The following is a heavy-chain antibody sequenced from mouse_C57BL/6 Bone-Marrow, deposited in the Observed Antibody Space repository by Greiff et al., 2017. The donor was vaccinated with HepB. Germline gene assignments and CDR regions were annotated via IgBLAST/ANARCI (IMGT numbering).Heavy chain of an antibody. D-gene: IGHD1-1*01. CDR1: GFTFSDFY. Sequence: EVQLVESGGGLVQPGRSLRLSCATSGFTFSDFYMEWVRQAPGKGLEWIAASRNQANDYTTEYSASVKGRFNVSRDTSQSILYLQMHALRAEDTAIYYCARDAPPGYYGSSYVWYIDVWGTGTTVTVSS. V-gene: IGHV7-1*01. CDR2: SRNQANDYTT. J-gene: IGHJ1*03. CDR3: ARDAPPGYYGSSYVWYIDV.